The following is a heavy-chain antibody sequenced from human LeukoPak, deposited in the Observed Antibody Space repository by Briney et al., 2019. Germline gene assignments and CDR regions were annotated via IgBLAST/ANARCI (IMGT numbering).Heavy chain of an antibody. J-gene: IGHJ4*02. CDR1: GFTFSTYS. CDR2: ISSSSTI. V-gene: IGHV3-48*02. CDR3: ARGGHYYDSSDYYFDY. Sequence: PGGSLRLSCAASGFTFSTYSMNWVRQPPGKGLEWVSSISSSSTIYYADSVKGRFTISRDNAKNSLYLQMNSLRDEDTAVYYCARGGHYYDSSDYYFDYWGQGTLVTVSS. D-gene: IGHD3-22*01.